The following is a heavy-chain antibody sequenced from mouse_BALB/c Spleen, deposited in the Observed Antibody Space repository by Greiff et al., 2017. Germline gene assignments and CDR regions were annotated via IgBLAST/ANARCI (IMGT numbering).Heavy chain of an antibody. CDR3: ARSDEGFAY. CDR1: GFNINDIY. CDR2: IDPANGNT. D-gene: IGHD2-3*01. Sequence: VQLQQSGAELVKPGASVKLSCTASGFNINDIYMHWVKQMPEQGLEWIGRIDPANGNTKYDPKFQGKATITADTSSNTAYLQLSSLASEDTAVYYCARSDEGFAYWGQGTLVTVSA. J-gene: IGHJ3*01. V-gene: IGHV14-3*02.